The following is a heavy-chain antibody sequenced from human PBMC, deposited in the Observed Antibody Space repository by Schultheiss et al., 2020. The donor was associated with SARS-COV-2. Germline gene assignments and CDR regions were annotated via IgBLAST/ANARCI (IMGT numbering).Heavy chain of an antibody. V-gene: IGHV4-34*01. J-gene: IGHJ4*02. CDR2: INHSGST. CDR1: GGSFSGYY. D-gene: IGHD4-11*01. CDR3: ARLFDYNSFFY. Sequence: SETLSLTCAVYGGSFSGYYWSWIRQPPGKGLEWIGEINHSGSTNYNPSLKSRVTMSVDTSKNQFSLKLSSVTAADTAVYYCARLFDYNSFFYWGQGTLVTVSS.